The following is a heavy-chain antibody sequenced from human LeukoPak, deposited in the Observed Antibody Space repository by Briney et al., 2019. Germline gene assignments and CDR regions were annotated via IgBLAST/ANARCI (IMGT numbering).Heavy chain of an antibody. J-gene: IGHJ4*02. Sequence: ASVTVSCKASGYTFTSYGISGVRQAPGQGLEWMGWISAYNGNTNYAQKLQGRVTMTTDTSTSTAYMELRSLRSDDTAVYYCARTFDYGDYVDYWGQGTLVTVSS. CDR1: GYTFTSYG. CDR2: ISAYNGNT. V-gene: IGHV1-18*01. D-gene: IGHD4-17*01. CDR3: ARTFDYGDYVDY.